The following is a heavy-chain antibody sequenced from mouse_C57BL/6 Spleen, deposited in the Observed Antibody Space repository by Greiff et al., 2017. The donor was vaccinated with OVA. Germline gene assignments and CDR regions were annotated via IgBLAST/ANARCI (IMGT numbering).Heavy chain of an antibody. CDR2: IHPNSGST. CDR1: GYTFTSYW. D-gene: IGHD1-1*01. CDR3: ARSDYFGTAMDY. J-gene: IGHJ4*01. Sequence: QVQLQQPGAELVKPGASVKLSCKASGYTFTSYWMHWVKQRPGQGLEWIGMIHPNSGSTNYNEKFKSKATLTVDKSSSTAYMQLSNLSSEDSAVYYCARSDYFGTAMDYWGQGTSVTVSS. V-gene: IGHV1-64*01.